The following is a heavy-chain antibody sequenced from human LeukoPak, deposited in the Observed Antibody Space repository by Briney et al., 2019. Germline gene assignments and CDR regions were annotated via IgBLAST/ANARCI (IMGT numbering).Heavy chain of an antibody. CDR1: GYTFTSYD. CDR2: IIPIFGTA. J-gene: IGHJ6*03. D-gene: IGHD3-10*01. Sequence: ASVKVSCKASGYTFTSYDINWVRQAPGQGLEWMGGIIPIFGTANYAQKFQGRVTITADKSTSTAYMELSSLRSEDTAVYYCASGWFGESGIDPHYYYYYYMDVWGKGTTVTVSS. CDR3: ASGWFGESGIDPHYYYYYYMDV. V-gene: IGHV1-69*06.